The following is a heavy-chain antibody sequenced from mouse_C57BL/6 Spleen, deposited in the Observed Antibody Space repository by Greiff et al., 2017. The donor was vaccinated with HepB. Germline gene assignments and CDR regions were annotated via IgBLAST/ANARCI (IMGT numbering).Heavy chain of an antibody. D-gene: IGHD2-1*01. J-gene: IGHJ4*01. Sequence: QVHVKQPGTELVKPGASVKLSCKASGYTFTSYWMHWVKQRPGQGLEWIGNINPSNGGTNYNEKFKSKATLTVDKSSSTAYMQLSSLTSEDSAVYYCARWDGNFYWYAMDYWGQGTSVTVSS. V-gene: IGHV1-53*01. CDR2: INPSNGGT. CDR3: ARWDGNFYWYAMDY. CDR1: GYTFTSYW.